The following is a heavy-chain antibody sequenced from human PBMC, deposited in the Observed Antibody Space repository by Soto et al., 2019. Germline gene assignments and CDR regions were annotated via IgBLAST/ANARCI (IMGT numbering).Heavy chain of an antibody. CDR2: SSTYNGNT. CDR1: GYTLSNYG. D-gene: IGHD3-3*01. V-gene: IGHV1-18*01. Sequence: QAQLVQSGAEMKKPGASVKVSCKASGYTLSNYGISWVRQAPGQGLEWVGWSSTYNGNTKYAKKFQGRVTMTTDTPTSTAYMELRSLRSDDTAVYYCVRDHHDFLSDYHSYHMDVWGKGTTVTVSS. CDR3: VRDHHDFLSDYHSYHMDV. J-gene: IGHJ6*03.